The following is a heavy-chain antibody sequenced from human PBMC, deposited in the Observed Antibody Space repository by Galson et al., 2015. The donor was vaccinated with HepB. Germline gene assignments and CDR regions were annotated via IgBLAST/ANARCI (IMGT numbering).Heavy chain of an antibody. D-gene: IGHD1-26*01. CDR3: ARDPRGSYPEWDYFDY. CDR2: INPNSGGT. Sequence: SVKVSCTASGYTFTGYYMHWVRQAPGQGLEWMGWINPNSGGTNYAQKFQGRVTMTRDTSISTAYMELSRLRSDDTAVYYCARDPRGSYPEWDYFDYWGQGTLVTVSS. J-gene: IGHJ4*02. V-gene: IGHV1-2*02. CDR1: GYTFTGYY.